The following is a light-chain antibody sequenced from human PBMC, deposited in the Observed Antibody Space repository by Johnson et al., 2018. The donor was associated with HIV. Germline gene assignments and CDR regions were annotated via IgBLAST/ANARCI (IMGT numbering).Light chain of an antibody. CDR2: DNN. J-gene: IGLJ1*01. CDR3: GTWDSSLNALYV. V-gene: IGLV1-51*01. Sequence: QSVLTQPPSVSAAPGQKVTISCSGSSSNIGNNYVSWYQQLPGTAPKLIIYDNNKRPSGIPDRFSGSKSGTSATLGITGLQTGDEADYYCGTWDSSLNALYVLGTGTKVTVL. CDR1: SSNIGNNY.